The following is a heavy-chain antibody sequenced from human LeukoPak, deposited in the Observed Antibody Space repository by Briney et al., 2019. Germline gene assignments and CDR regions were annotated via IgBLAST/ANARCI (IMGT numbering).Heavy chain of an antibody. CDR2: ISSNGGST. Sequence: PGGSLRLSCAASGFTFSSYAMHWVRQAPGKGLEYVSAISSNGGSTYYANSVKGRFTISRDNSKNTLYLQMGSLRAKDMAVYYCARSPLGSYYYYYGMDVWGQGTTVTVS. CDR1: GFTFSSYA. V-gene: IGHV3-64*01. J-gene: IGHJ6*02. D-gene: IGHD1-26*01. CDR3: ARSPLGSYYYYYGMDV.